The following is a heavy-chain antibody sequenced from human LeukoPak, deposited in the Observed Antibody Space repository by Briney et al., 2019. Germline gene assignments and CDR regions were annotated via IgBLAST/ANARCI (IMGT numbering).Heavy chain of an antibody. V-gene: IGHV3-53*01. CDR2: IYGGGST. CDR1: TFTVSTNS. J-gene: IGHJ5*02. CDR3: ARDITSGTFDP. Sequence: GGSLRLSCAASTFTVSTNSMSWVRQAPGKGLEWVSVIYGGGSTYYADSVKGRFTISRDNSKNTLYLQMNSLRAEDTAVYYCARDITSGTFDPWGQGTLVTVSS. D-gene: IGHD2-2*01.